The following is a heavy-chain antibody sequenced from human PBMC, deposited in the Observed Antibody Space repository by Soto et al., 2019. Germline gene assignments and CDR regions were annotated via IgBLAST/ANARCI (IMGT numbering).Heavy chain of an antibody. CDR1: GFTFSSYW. V-gene: IGHV3-7*01. CDR2: IKQDGSEK. D-gene: IGHD3-10*01. J-gene: IGHJ6*03. Sequence: PGGSLRLSCAASGFTFSSYWMSWVRQAPGKGLEWVANIKQDGSEKYYVDSVKGRFTISRDNAKNSLYLQMNSLRAEDTAVYYCAREANYYGSGSYYGSYYYYMDVWGKGTTVTV. CDR3: AREANYYGSGSYYGSYYYYMDV.